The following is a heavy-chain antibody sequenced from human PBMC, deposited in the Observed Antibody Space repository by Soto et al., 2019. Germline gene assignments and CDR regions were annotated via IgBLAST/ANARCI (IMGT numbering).Heavy chain of an antibody. V-gene: IGHV3-48*03. CDR2: ISSSGRTI. Sequence: LRLSCAASRFTFSSYEMNWVRQAPGKGLEWVSYISSSGRTIYYGDSVKGRFTISRDNAKNSLYLQMNSLRAEDTAVYYCARGVVGYSYGYDYWGQGTLVTVSS. CDR3: ARGVVGYSYGYDY. J-gene: IGHJ4*02. D-gene: IGHD5-18*01. CDR1: RFTFSSYE.